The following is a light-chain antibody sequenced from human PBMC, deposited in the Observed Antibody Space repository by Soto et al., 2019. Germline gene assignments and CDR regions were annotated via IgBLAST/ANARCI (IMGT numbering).Light chain of an antibody. CDR3: VLFISGDIWV. Sequence: QAVVTQEPSFSVPPGGTVTLTCGLTSGSVSSRNYPSWYQQTPGQAPRTLIYTTNTRSSGVPDRFSGSILGNKAALTITGAQAHDESVYYCVLFISGDIWVFGGGTKVTVL. J-gene: IGLJ3*02. CDR2: TTN. CDR1: SGSVSSRNY. V-gene: IGLV8-61*01.